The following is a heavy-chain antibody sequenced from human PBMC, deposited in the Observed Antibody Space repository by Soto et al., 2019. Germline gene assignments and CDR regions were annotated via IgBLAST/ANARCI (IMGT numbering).Heavy chain of an antibody. CDR2: INHSGST. Sequence: SETLSLTCAVYGGSFSGYYWSWIRQPPGKGLEWIGEINHSGSTNYNPSLKSRVTISVDTSKNQFSLKLSSVTAADTAVYYCATVIVVRGWFDPWGQGTLVTVSS. V-gene: IGHV4-34*01. J-gene: IGHJ5*02. D-gene: IGHD2-2*01. CDR3: ATVIVVRGWFDP. CDR1: GGSFSGYY.